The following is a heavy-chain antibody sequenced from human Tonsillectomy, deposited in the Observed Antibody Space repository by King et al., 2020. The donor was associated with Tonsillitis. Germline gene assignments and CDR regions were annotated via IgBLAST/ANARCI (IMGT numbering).Heavy chain of an antibody. D-gene: IGHD3-10*01. J-gene: IGHJ6*03. Sequence: MQLVQSGAEVKKPGSSVKVSCKASGGTFSSYAISWVRQAPGQGLEWMGRIIPILGIANYAQKFQGRVTITADKSTSTAYMELSSLRSEDTAVYYCARESYGSGSRYYSSYMDVWGKGTTVTVSS. CDR2: IIPILGIA. CDR1: GGTFSSYA. CDR3: ARESYGSGSRYYSSYMDV. V-gene: IGHV1-69*09.